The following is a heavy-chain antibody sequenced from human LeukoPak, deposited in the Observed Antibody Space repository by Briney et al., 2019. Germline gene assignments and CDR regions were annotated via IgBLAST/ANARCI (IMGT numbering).Heavy chain of an antibody. J-gene: IGHJ4*02. Sequence: PSETLSLTCTVSGGSISGHYWSWIRQPPGKALEWIGYVYYSGTTNYNPSLRSRVTISVDTSKNQFSLRLGSVTAADTAVYYCARGAHSNYWYSVNYWGQGTLVTVSS. CDR3: ARGAHSNYWYSVNY. CDR1: GGSISGHY. V-gene: IGHV4-59*11. D-gene: IGHD4-11*01. CDR2: VYYSGTT.